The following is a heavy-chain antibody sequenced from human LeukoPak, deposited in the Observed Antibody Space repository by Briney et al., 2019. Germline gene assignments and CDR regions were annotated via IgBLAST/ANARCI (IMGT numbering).Heavy chain of an antibody. CDR3: AKDRVGATTIDY. V-gene: IGHV3-30*02. Sequence: GGSLRLSCAASGFTFSSYDMHWVRQAPGKGLEWVAFIRYDGSNKYYADSVKGRFTISRDNSKNTLYLQMNSLRAEDTAVYYCAKDRVGATTIDYWGQGTLVTVSS. CDR1: GFTFSSYD. D-gene: IGHD1-26*01. CDR2: IRYDGSNK. J-gene: IGHJ4*02.